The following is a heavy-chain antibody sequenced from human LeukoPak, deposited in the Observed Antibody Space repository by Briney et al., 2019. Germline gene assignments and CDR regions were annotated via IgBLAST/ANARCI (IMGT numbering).Heavy chain of an antibody. J-gene: IGHJ5*02. Sequence: SVKVSCKASGGTFSSYAISWVRQAPGQGLEWMGGIIPIFGTANYAQKFQGRVTITTDESTSTAYMELSSLRSEDTAVYYCARGNTYCGGDCYPNIYNWFDPWGQGTLVTVSS. CDR2: IIPIFGTA. CDR3: ARGNTYCGGDCYPNIYNWFDP. V-gene: IGHV1-69*05. CDR1: GGTFSSYA. D-gene: IGHD2-21*02.